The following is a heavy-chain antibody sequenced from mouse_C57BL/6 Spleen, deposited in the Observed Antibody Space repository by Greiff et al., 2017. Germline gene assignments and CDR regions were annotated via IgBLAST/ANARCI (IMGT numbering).Heavy chain of an antibody. CDR2: INPNNGGT. V-gene: IGHV1-26*01. CDR3: ARRTTVEGFDY. D-gene: IGHD1-1*01. CDR1: GYTFTDYY. J-gene: IGHJ2*01. Sequence: EVQLQQSGPELVKPGASVKISCKASGYTFTDYYMNWVKQSHGKSLEWIGDINPNNGGTSYNQKFKGKATLTVDKSSSTAYMELRSLTSEDSAVYYCARRTTVEGFDYWGQGTTLTVSS.